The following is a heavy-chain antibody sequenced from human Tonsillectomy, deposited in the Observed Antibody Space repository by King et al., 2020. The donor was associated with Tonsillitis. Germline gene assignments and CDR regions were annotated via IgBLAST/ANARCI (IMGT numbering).Heavy chain of an antibody. CDR2: ISWDGDST. D-gene: IGHD2-2*01. V-gene: IGHV3-43*01. CDR3: VKAPRSTSWVMDV. Sequence: QLVQSGGVVVQPGGSLRLSCAASGFTFDDYTMHWVRQAPGKGLEWVSLISWDGDSTYYADSVKGRFTISRDNSKNSLYLQMNSLRTEDTALNYCVKAPRSTSWVMDVWGQGTTVTVSS. J-gene: IGHJ6*02. CDR1: GFTFDDYT.